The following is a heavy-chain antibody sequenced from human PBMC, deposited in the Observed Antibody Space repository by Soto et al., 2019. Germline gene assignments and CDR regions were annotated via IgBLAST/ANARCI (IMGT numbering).Heavy chain of an antibody. Sequence: SGPTLVNPTHTLTLTCTFSGFSLTTSGVCVGLMLQPPGKALEWLALIYWNDDERYSPSLRSRLTITKDTSKNQVVLAMTNMDAVDTATYYCAPSRRSSGDAFDFWGQGTMVTVSS. CDR3: APSRRSSGDAFDF. V-gene: IGHV2-5*01. J-gene: IGHJ3*01. D-gene: IGHD6-6*01. CDR1: GFSLTTSGVC. CDR2: IYWNDDE.